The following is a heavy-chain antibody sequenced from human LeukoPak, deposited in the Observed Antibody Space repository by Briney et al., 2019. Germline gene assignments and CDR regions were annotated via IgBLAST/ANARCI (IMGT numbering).Heavy chain of an antibody. CDR1: GFTFSSYS. Sequence: SGRSLRLSCAASGFTFSSYSMNWVRQAPGKGLEWVSSISSSSSYIYYADSVKGRFTISRDNAKNSLYLQMNSLRAEDTAVYYCARDPYSGSYGNYYYYFMDVWGKGTTVTISS. D-gene: IGHD1-26*01. V-gene: IGHV3-21*01. CDR2: ISSSSSYI. CDR3: ARDPYSGSYGNYYYYFMDV. J-gene: IGHJ6*03.